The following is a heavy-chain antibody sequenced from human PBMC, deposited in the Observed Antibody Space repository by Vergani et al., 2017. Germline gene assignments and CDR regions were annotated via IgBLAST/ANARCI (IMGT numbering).Heavy chain of an antibody. D-gene: IGHD1-14*01. Sequence: QLQLQESGPGLVKPSETLSLTCSVSGDSITSRLDYWGWIRQTPGKGLEWIGSMYHSGTTYYNPSLKGRATLSVDTSKNQISLQVTSVTAADTAVYYCARHQIGRYTEYWGQGILVTVSS. V-gene: IGHV4-39*01. CDR1: GDSITSRLDY. J-gene: IGHJ4*02. CDR3: ARHQIGRYTEY. CDR2: MYHSGTT.